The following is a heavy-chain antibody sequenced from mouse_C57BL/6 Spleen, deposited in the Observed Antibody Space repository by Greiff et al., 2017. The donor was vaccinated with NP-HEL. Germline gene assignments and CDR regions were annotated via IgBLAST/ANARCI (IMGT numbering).Heavy chain of an antibody. V-gene: IGHV1-5*01. CDR1: GYTFTSYW. J-gene: IGHJ2*01. D-gene: IGHD2-5*01. CDR2: IYPGNSDT. Sequence: EVQLQQSGTVLARPGASVKMSCKTSGYTFTSYWMHWVKQRPGQGLEWIGAIYPGNSDTSYNQKFKGKAKLTAVTSASTAYMELSSLTNEDSAVYYCTRPYYSNVYYFDYWGQGTTLTVSS. CDR3: TRPYYSNVYYFDY.